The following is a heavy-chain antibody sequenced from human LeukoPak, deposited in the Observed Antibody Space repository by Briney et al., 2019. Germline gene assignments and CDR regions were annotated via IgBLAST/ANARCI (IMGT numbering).Heavy chain of an antibody. D-gene: IGHD3-10*01. V-gene: IGHV4-4*08. CDR1: GGSISSYY. CDR2: IYYSGST. CDR3: AREGGYGSGGLDY. J-gene: IGHJ4*02. Sequence: SETLSLTCTVSGGSISSYYWSWIRQPPGKGLEWIGYIYYSGSTNYNPSLKSRVTISVDTSKNQFSLRLTSVTAADTAVYYCAREGGYGSGGLDYWGQGTLVTVSS.